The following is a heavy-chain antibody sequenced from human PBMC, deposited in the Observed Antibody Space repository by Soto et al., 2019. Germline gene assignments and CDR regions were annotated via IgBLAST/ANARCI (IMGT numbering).Heavy chain of an antibody. CDR3: ARYSYNVPYYCSMDV. J-gene: IGHJ6*03. D-gene: IGHD5-18*01. Sequence: EVQLVESGGGLVQPGGSQTLSCAVSGFSLMSYSMTWVRQAPGKGLEWVSYITGGSTTIYYADSVKGRFTVSRDNDNDVLYLQLSSLRAEDMGVYYCARYSYNVPYYCSMDVWGEGTTVTVSS. CDR1: GFSLMSYS. CDR2: ITGGSTTI. V-gene: IGHV3-48*01.